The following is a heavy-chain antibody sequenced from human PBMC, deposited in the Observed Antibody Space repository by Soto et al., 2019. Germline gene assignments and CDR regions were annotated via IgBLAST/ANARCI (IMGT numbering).Heavy chain of an antibody. CDR2: LSHDGRNI. Sequence: PGRSLRLSCVAPGFSVTHHAMTWLRLPPGNGLQWVAALSHDGRNIYYRDAVRGRFTISRDNSKNTLYLQMHSLKAEDTAVYFCAKQMGTWVDTAIDFGGQGTQVTVSS. CDR1: GFSVTHHA. CDR3: AKQMGTWVDTAIDF. J-gene: IGHJ4*02. D-gene: IGHD1-1*01. V-gene: IGHV3-23*01.